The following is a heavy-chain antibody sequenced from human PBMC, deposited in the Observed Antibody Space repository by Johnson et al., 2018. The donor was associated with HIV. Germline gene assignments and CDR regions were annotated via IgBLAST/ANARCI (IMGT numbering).Heavy chain of an antibody. CDR3: GGAPGAMDAFDI. V-gene: IGHV3-33*03. CDR2: MWYYGSNK. CDR1: GFTFSNYG. Sequence: QVQVVESGGGLVQPGGSLGLSCAASGFTFSNYGMHWVRQAPGKGLEWVAVMWYYGSNKYYADSVKGRFTISRDNAKNSLYLQMNSLRAEDTAVYYCGGAPGAMDAFDIWGQGTLVTVSS. J-gene: IGHJ3*02. D-gene: IGHD2-2*01.